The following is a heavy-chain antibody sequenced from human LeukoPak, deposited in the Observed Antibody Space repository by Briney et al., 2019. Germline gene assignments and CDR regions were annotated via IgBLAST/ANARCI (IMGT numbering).Heavy chain of an antibody. V-gene: IGHV3-23*01. CDR1: GFTVSNNY. Sequence: GGSLRLSCAASGFTVSNNYMNWVRQAPGKGLEWVSAISGSGGSTYYADSVKGRFTISRDNSKNTLYLQMNSLRAEDTAVYYCANPHGDYEYYDYWGQGTLVTVSS. D-gene: IGHD4-17*01. CDR2: ISGSGGST. J-gene: IGHJ4*02. CDR3: ANPHGDYEYYDY.